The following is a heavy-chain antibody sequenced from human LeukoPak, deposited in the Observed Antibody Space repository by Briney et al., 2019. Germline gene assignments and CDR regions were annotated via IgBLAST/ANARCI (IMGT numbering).Heavy chain of an antibody. Sequence: ASVKVSCKASGGTFSSYAISWVRQAPGQGLEWMGGIIPIFATANYAQKFQGRVTITADESTSTAYMELSSLRSEDTAVYYCASRLDYGDYGVFDYWGQGTLVTVSS. V-gene: IGHV1-69*13. D-gene: IGHD4-17*01. CDR3: ASRLDYGDYGVFDY. CDR1: GGTFSSYA. CDR2: IIPIFATA. J-gene: IGHJ4*02.